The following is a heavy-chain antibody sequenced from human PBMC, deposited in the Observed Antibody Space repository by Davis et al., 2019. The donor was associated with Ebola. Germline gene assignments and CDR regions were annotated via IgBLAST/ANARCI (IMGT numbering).Heavy chain of an antibody. CDR3: ARGFGVVIISWFDP. D-gene: IGHD3-3*01. CDR2: INHSGST. Sequence: GSLRLSCAVYGGSFSGYYWSWIRQPPGKGLEWIGEINHSGSTNYNPSLKSRVTISVDTSKNQFSLKLSSVTAADTAVYYCARGFGVVIISWFDPWGQGTLVTVSS. J-gene: IGHJ5*02. V-gene: IGHV4-34*01. CDR1: GGSFSGYY.